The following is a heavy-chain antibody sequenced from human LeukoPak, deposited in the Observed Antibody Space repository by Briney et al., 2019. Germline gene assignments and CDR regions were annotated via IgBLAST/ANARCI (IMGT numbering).Heavy chain of an antibody. Sequence: PSQTLSLTCTVSGGSINNLDYYWTWIRQPAGKGLEWIGRIYTSGGTNYNPSLKSRVTMSVDTSKNQFSLKLSSVTAADTAVYYCARGASDFGVGYYFDYWGQGTLVTVSS. V-gene: IGHV4-61*02. D-gene: IGHD3-3*01. CDR1: GGSINNLDYY. CDR3: ARGASDFGVGYYFDY. CDR2: IYTSGGT. J-gene: IGHJ4*02.